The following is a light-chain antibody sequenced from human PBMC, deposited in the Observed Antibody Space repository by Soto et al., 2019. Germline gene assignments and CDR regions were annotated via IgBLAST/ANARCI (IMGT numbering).Light chain of an antibody. Sequence: DIQMTQSPSSLSASVGDRVTITCRASHTITDFLSWYQERPGKAPTQLIYGASTLQNGVPSRFSGSGSVTNFTLTISSLQREDFATYYCQQTYIVPWTFCQGTKV. V-gene: IGKV1-39*01. CDR2: GAS. CDR3: QQTYIVPWT. J-gene: IGKJ1*01. CDR1: HTITDF.